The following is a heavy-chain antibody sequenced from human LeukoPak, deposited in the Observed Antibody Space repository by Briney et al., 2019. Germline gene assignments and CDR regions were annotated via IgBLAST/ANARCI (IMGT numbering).Heavy chain of an antibody. CDR1: GGTFSSYA. CDR3: ARGSDKIFGVVIPPPDY. D-gene: IGHD3-3*01. J-gene: IGHJ4*02. CDR2: IISIFGTA. V-gene: IGHV1-69*05. Sequence: VASVKVSCKASGGTFSSYAISWVRQAPGQGLEWMGGIISIFGTANYAQKFQGRVTITTDESTSTAYMELSSLRSEDTAVYYCARGSDKIFGVVIPPPDYWGQGTLVTVSS.